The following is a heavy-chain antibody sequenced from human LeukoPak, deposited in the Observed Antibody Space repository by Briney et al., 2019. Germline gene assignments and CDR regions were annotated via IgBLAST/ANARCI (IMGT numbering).Heavy chain of an antibody. Sequence: GWSLRLSCAASGFTFSSAWMSWIRQAPGKGLEWVAVISYDGSNKYDADSVKGRFTISRDNSKNTLYLQMNSLRAEDTAVYYCAKDTTSITPYHYMDVWGKGTTVTVSS. D-gene: IGHD1-14*01. CDR1: GFTFSSAW. CDR3: AKDTTSITPYHYMDV. V-gene: IGHV3-30*18. CDR2: ISYDGSNK. J-gene: IGHJ6*03.